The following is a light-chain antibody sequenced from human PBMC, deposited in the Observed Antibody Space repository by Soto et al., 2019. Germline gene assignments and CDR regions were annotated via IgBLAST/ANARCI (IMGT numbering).Light chain of an antibody. CDR1: QSSNRW. V-gene: IGKV1-5*01. CDR2: DAS. Sequence: EIRMSQSPSAVSASVGDRVTITCRASQSSNRWLAWYQQKPGKAPKLLIYDASSLQSGVPSRFSGSGSGTEFALTISSLQPDDFATYYCQQYNTYSCTFGQGTILEI. CDR3: QQYNTYSCT. J-gene: IGKJ1*01.